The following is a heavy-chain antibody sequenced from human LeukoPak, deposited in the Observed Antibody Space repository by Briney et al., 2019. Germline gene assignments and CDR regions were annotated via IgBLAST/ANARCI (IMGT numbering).Heavy chain of an antibody. J-gene: IGHJ4*02. CDR1: GFIFSDHW. CDR2: INNDGSST. D-gene: IGHD3-3*01. CDR3: VRERNNFWSGHHSIFDS. Sequence: GGSLRLSCAASGFIFSDHWMHWVRQAPGKGLVWLSRINNDGSSTIYADSVKGRFTFSRDNAENTLFLEMSSLRVEDTAVYYCVRERNNFWSGHHSIFDSWGQGTLVAVSS. V-gene: IGHV3-74*01.